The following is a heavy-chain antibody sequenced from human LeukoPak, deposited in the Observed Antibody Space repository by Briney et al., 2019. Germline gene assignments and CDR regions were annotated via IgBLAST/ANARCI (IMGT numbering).Heavy chain of an antibody. CDR2: IYYSGST. D-gene: IGHD1-1*01. CDR3: ASYKRNAFDI. J-gene: IGHJ3*02. CDR1: GGSISSYY. V-gene: IGHV4-59*01. Sequence: LETPSLTCTVSGGSISSYYWSWIRQPPGKGLEWIGYIYYSGSTNYNPSLKSRVTISVDTSKNQFSLKLSSVTAADTAVYYCASYKRNAFDIWGQGTMVTVSS.